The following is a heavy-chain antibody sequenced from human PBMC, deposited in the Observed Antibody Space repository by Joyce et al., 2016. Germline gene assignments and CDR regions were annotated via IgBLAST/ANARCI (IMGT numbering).Heavy chain of an antibody. J-gene: IGHJ4*02. V-gene: IGHV1-69*01. CDR3: ARGRGDDFWSGYYGSIDY. CDR1: GDTFNAYG. D-gene: IGHD3-3*01. Sequence: QVQLEQSGAEVKKPGSSVKVSCKTSGDTFNAYGINWVRQAPGQGLEWLGGIVPMSATTDYAQKFRGRLTISANEPTSTVYMELSSLRSDDTGTYYCARGRGDDFWSGYYGSIDYWGQGTLVSVSS. CDR2: IVPMSATT.